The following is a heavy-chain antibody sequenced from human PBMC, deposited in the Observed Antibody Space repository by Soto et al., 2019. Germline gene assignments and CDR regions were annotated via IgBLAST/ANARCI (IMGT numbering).Heavy chain of an antibody. V-gene: IGHV3-30*18. Sequence: QVQLVQSGGGVVQPGRSLRLSCAASGFIFSNYGMHWVRQAPGKGLVWVAVISHNGKVQYYADSVKGRFTISGDNSKNTLDLKMNSLIADDTAADYGAKESTARVSHMLDMWGQGTMVTVSS. CDR3: AKESTARVSHMLDM. CDR1: GFIFSNYG. J-gene: IGHJ3*02. D-gene: IGHD5-18*01. CDR2: ISHNGKVQ.